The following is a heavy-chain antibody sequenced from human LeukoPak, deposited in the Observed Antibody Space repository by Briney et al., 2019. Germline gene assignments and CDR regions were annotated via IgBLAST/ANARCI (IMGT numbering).Heavy chain of an antibody. D-gene: IGHD6-13*01. Sequence: ASVKVSCKASGYTFTSYYKHWVRQAPGQGLEWMGWINPNSGGTNYAQKFQGRVTMTRDTSISTAYMELSRLRSDDTAVYYCARSWLKDNWFDPWGQGTLVTVSS. CDR2: INPNSGGT. CDR1: GYTFTSYY. CDR3: ARSWLKDNWFDP. J-gene: IGHJ5*02. V-gene: IGHV1-2*02.